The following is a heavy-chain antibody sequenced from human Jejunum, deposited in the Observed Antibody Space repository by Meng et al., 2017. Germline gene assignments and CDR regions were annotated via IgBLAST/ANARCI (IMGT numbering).Heavy chain of an antibody. V-gene: IGHV4-61*08. CDR1: GGSVSSAGYQ. CDR3: ARDHMGSLDY. CDR2: AST. Sequence: QWQLPGSGPGLVRPSETLSLICSVSGGSVSSAGYQWSWIRQPPGKGLEWIGYASTNYNPSLKSRVTISVDTSKNQFSLRLTSVTAADTAVYYCARDHMGSLDYWGQGILVTVSS. J-gene: IGHJ4*02. D-gene: IGHD1-26*01.